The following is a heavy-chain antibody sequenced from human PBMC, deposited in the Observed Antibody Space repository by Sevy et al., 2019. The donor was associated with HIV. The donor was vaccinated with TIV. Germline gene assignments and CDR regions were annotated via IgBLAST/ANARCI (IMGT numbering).Heavy chain of an antibody. D-gene: IGHD3-9*01. CDR3: AKDQDILTGYWLLLLSGGVDY. V-gene: IGHV3-30*18. CDR1: GFTFSSYG. J-gene: IGHJ4*02. Sequence: GGSLRLSCAASGFTFSSYGMHWVRQAPGKGLEWVAVISYDGSNKYYADSVKGRFTISRGNSKNTLYLQMNSLRAEGTAVYYCAKDQDILTGYWLLLLSGGVDYWGQGTLVTVSS. CDR2: ISYDGSNK.